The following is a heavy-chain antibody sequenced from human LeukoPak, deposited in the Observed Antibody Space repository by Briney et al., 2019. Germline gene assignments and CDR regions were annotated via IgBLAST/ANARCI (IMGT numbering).Heavy chain of an antibody. J-gene: IGHJ5*02. D-gene: IGHD3-9*01. CDR1: GGSFSGYY. CDR2: INHSGST. Sequence: SETLSLTCAVYGGSFSGYYWSWIRQPPGKGLEWIGEINHSGSTNYNPSLKSRVTISVDTSKNQFSLKLSSVTAADTAVYYFAREYGRYDILTGHTVNWFDPWGQGTLVTVSS. CDR3: AREYGRYDILTGHTVNWFDP. V-gene: IGHV4-34*01.